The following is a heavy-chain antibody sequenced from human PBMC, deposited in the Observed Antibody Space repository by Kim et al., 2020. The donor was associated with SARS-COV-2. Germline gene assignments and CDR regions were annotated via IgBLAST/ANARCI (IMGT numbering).Heavy chain of an antibody. J-gene: IGHJ6*02. V-gene: IGHV3-53*01. D-gene: IGHD1-26*01. Sequence: DSLKGRFTISRDNSKNTLYLQMNSLRAEDTAVYYCARDSGSYYYYYGMDVWGQGTTVTVSS. CDR3: ARDSGSYYYYYGMDV.